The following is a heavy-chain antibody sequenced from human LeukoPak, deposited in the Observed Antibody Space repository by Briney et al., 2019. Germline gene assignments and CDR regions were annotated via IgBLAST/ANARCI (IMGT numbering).Heavy chain of an antibody. J-gene: IGHJ5*02. CDR3: ARNQYYYDSSGYYYNWFDP. V-gene: IGHV3-7*01. Sequence: SGGSLRLSCAASGFTFSSYWMSWVRQAPGEGLEWVANIKQDGSEKYYVDSVKGRFTISRDNAKNSLYLQMNSLRAEDTAVYYCARNQYYYDSSGYYYNWFDPWGQGTLVTVSS. D-gene: IGHD3-22*01. CDR2: IKQDGSEK. CDR1: GFTFSSYW.